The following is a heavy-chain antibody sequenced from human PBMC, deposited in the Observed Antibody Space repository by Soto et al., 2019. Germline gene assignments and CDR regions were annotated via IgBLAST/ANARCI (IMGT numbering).Heavy chain of an antibody. CDR3: VRGRTNPSQFDP. J-gene: IGHJ5*02. CDR1: GGSVSSGSYY. CDR2: IYYSGST. Sequence: SETLSLTCTVSGGSVSSGSYYWSWIRQPPGKGLEWIGYIYYSGSTNYNPSLKSRVTISVDTSKNQFSLKLSSVTAADTAVYYCVRGRTNPSQFDPWGQGTLVTVSS. V-gene: IGHV4-61*01.